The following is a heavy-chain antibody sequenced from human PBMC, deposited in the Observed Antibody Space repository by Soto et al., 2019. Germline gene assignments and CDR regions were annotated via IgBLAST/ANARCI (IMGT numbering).Heavy chain of an antibody. CDR3: ARDQSIYGSGPTHYYYGMDV. D-gene: IGHD3-10*01. V-gene: IGHV4-31*03. CDR1: GGSISSGGYY. J-gene: IGHJ6*02. CDR2: IYYSGST. Sequence: QVQLQESGPGLVKPSQTLSLTCTVSGGSISSGGYYWSWIRQHPGKGLEWIGYIYYSGSTYYNPSLKSRVTISVDTSKNQFSLKLSSVTAADTAVYYCARDQSIYGSGPTHYYYGMDVWGQGTTVTVSS.